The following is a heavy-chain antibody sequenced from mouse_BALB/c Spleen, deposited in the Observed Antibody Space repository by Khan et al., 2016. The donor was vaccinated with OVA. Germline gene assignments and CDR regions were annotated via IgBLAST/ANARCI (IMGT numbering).Heavy chain of an antibody. CDR2: ISSGGSYN. J-gene: IGHJ4*01. Sequence: EVQLVESGGDLVKPGGSLKLSCAASGFTFSSYGMSWVRQIPDKRLEWVATISSGGSYNYYPDSLKGRFTISRDNAKNTLYLQMSSLKSEDRDMYYCERQPCYYEGSAMDYWGQGTSVTVSS. CDR1: GFTFSSYG. D-gene: IGHD1-1*01. V-gene: IGHV5-6*01. CDR3: ERQPCYYEGSAMDY.